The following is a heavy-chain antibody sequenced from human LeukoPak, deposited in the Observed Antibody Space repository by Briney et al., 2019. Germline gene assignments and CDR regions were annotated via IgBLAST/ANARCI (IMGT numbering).Heavy chain of an antibody. CDR1: GGSISSYY. J-gene: IGHJ5*02. V-gene: IGHV4-4*07. D-gene: IGHD3-3*01. CDR2: IYTSGST. Sequence: SETLSLTCTGSGGSISSYYWSWIRQPAGKGLEWIGRIYTSGSTNYNPSLKSRVTMSVDTSKNQFSLKLSSVTAADTAVYYCARAPYDFWSGYFPAWGQGTLVTVSS. CDR3: ARAPYDFWSGYFPA.